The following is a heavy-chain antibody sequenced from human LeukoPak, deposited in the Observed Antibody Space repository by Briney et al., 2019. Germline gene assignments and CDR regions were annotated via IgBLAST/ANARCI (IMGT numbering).Heavy chain of an antibody. J-gene: IGHJ4*02. D-gene: IGHD3-22*01. CDR2: ISGSGGDT. Sequence: GGSLRLSCAASGFTFSNFLMTWVRQAPGKGPEWVSAISGSGGDTYYADSVKGRFTISRDNAKNSLYLQMNSLRDEDTAVYYCARDDGYDSSGSYGAFDYWGQGTLVTVSS. CDR1: GFTFSNFL. V-gene: IGHV3-23*01. CDR3: ARDDGYDSSGSYGAFDY.